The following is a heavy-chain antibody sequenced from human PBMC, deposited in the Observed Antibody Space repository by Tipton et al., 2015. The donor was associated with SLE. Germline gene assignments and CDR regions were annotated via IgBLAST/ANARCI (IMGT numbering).Heavy chain of an antibody. CDR1: GYTFTSYG. V-gene: IGHV1-2*06. CDR2: INPQSGGT. J-gene: IGHJ3*02. Sequence: QLVQSGAEVKKPGASVKVSCKASGYTFTSYGISWVRQAPGHGLEWMGRINPQSGGTNRAQDFQGTVTMTRDTSISTVYLEVSRLRSDDTAMYFCARTRRGSSGTFDIWGQGTMITVSS. CDR3: ARTRRGSSGTFDI. D-gene: IGHD1-14*01.